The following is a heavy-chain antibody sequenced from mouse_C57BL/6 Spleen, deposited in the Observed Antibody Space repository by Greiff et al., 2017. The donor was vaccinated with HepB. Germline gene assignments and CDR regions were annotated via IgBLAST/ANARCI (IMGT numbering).Heavy chain of an antibody. D-gene: IGHD1-1*02. CDR3: ARDGDYGHWYFDV. J-gene: IGHJ1*03. CDR1: GYSITSGYY. V-gene: IGHV3-6*01. Sequence: EVQLQQSGPGLVKPSQSLSLTCSVTGYSITSGYYWNWIRQFPGNKLEWMGYISYDGSNNYNPSLKNRISITRDTSKNQFFLKLNSVTTEDTATYYCARDGDYGHWYFDVWGTGTTVTVSS. CDR2: ISYDGSN.